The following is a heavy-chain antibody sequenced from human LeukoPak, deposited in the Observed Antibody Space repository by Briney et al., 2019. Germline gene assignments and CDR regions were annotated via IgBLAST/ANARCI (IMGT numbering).Heavy chain of an antibody. CDR2: ISAYNGNT. V-gene: IGHV1-18*01. Sequence: GASVKVSCKASGYTFTSYGISWVRQAPGQGLEWMGWISAYNGNTNYAQKLQGRVTMTTDTSTSTDYMELRSLRSDDTAVYYCARTVVTATDNWFDPWGQGTLVTASS. D-gene: IGHD2-21*02. J-gene: IGHJ5*02. CDR3: ARTVVTATDNWFDP. CDR1: GYTFTSYG.